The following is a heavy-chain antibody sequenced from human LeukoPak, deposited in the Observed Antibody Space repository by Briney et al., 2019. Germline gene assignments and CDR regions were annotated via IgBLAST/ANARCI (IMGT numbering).Heavy chain of an antibody. V-gene: IGHV4-39*01. CDR1: GGSISSSSYY. CDR2: IYYSGST. D-gene: IGHD4-17*01. CDR3: ARHGDYGDYIDY. J-gene: IGHJ4*02. Sequence: PSETLSLTCTVSGGSISSSSYYWDWIRQPPGKGLEGIGSIYYSGSTYYNPSLKSRVTISVDTSKNQFSLILSSVTAADAAVYYCARHGDYGDYIDYWGQGTLVTVSS.